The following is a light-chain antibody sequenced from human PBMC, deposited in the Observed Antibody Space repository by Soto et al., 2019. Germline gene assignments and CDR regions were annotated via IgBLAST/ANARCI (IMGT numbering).Light chain of an antibody. CDR3: AAWDDSRVV. V-gene: IGLV1-47*01. Sequence: QSVLTQPPSASGTPGQRVTVSCSGSRSNIGSNYVYWYQQLPGTAPKLLIYRNNQRPSGVPDRFSGSKSGTSASLAISGLRSEDEADYYCAAWDDSRVVFGGGTKLTVL. J-gene: IGLJ2*01. CDR1: RSNIGSNY. CDR2: RNN.